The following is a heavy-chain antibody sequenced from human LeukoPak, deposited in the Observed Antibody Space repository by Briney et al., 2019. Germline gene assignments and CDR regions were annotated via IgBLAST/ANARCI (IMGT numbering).Heavy chain of an antibody. CDR3: ASGPFNYFDF. CDR1: RGSISSITNY. J-gene: IGHJ4*02. V-gene: IGHV4-39*01. Sequence: SETLSLSCTVSRGSISSITNYWGWIRQPPGKGLEWIGSVYYTGNTYYNPSLKSRVTISVGASKSQFSLKLSSVTAAETAVYYCASGPFNYFDFWGQGTLVIVSS. CDR2: VYYTGNT.